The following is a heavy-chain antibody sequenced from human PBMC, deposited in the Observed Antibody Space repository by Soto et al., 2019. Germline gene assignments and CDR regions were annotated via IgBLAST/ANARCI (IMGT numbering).Heavy chain of an antibody. CDR1: GFTFSNAW. D-gene: IGHD3-10*01. CDR2: IKSKTDGGTT. Sequence: GGSLSLSCAASGFTFSNAWMNWVRQAPGKGLEWVGRIKSKTDGGTTDYAAPVKGRFTISRDDSKNTLYLQMNSLKTEDTAVYYCTTDRTPDYYGSGSAVGPWGQGTLVTVSS. CDR3: TTDRTPDYYGSGSAVGP. J-gene: IGHJ5*02. V-gene: IGHV3-15*07.